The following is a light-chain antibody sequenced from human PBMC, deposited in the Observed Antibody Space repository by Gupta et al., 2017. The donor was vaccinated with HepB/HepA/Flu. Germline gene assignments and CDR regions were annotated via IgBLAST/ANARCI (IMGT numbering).Light chain of an antibody. V-gene: IGKV1-5*03. J-gene: IGKJ2*01. CDR1: QSISSG. CDR2: KAS. CDR3: QQYSSYSYT. Sequence: DIQMTQSPSTLSASVGDRVTITCRASQSISSGLAWYQQKPGKAPKLLIYKASSLESGVPSRFSGSGSGTEFTLTITSLQTDDFATYYCQQYSSYSYTFGQGTKLEIK.